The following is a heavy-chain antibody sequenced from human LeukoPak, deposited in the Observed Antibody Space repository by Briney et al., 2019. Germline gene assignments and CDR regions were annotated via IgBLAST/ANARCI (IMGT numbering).Heavy chain of an antibody. J-gene: IGHJ3*02. CDR3: ATSPHTDAFDI. CDR2: IYTSGST. CDR1: GGSISSGSYY. V-gene: IGHV4-61*02. Sequence: SETLSHTCTVSGGSISSGSYYWSWIRQPAGKGLEWIGRIYTSGSTNYNPSLKSRVTISVDTSKNQFSLKLSSVTAADTAVYYCATSPHTDAFDIWGQGTMVTVSS.